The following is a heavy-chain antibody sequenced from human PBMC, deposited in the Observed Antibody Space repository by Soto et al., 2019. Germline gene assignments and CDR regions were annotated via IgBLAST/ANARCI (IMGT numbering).Heavy chain of an antibody. D-gene: IGHD2-15*01. Sequence: QVQLVQSVAEVKKPGSSVKVSCKASGDSFSSYAISWVRQAPGHGLEWMGRIIPIFGTANYAQRVQGRVTITADESTSTVNMELSSLRSKETAVYYCVTGGNSNESGALAFWGREPWSPSPQ. CDR3: VTGGNSNESGALAF. V-gene: IGHV1-69*01. CDR1: GDSFSSYA. J-gene: IGHJ4*02. CDR2: IIPIFGTA.